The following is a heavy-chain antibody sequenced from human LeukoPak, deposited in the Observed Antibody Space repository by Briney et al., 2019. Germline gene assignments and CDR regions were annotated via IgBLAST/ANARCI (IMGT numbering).Heavy chain of an antibody. CDR1: GFTFSSYG. V-gene: IGHV3-30*18. J-gene: IGHJ6*03. Sequence: GGSLRLSCAASGFTFSSYGMNWVRQAPGKGLEWVAIISYDGSYKYYADSVKGRFTISRDNSKNTLYLQMNSLRAEDTAVYYCAKVGGEWELLRYYYYCMDVWGKGTTVTVSS. CDR2: ISYDGSYK. CDR3: AKVGGEWELLRYYYYCMDV. D-gene: IGHD1-26*01.